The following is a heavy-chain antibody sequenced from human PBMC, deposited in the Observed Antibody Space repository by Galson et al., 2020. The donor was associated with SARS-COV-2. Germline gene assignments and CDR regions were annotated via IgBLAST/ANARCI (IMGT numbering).Heavy chain of an antibody. V-gene: IGHV4-39*01. Sequence: SETLSLTCTVSGGSISSSSYYWGWIRQPPGEGLEWICSIYYSESNHYNPSLTSRVTMSVDTSKNQFSLKLSSVTAADTAVYYCARQILTGYYSFYYFDYWGQGTLVTVSS. CDR3: ARQILTGYYSFYYFDY. D-gene: IGHD3-9*01. J-gene: IGHJ4*02. CDR2: IYYSESN. CDR1: GGSISSSSYY.